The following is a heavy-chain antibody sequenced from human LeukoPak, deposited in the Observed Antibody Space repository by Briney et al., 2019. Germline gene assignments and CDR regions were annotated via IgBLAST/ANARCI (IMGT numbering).Heavy chain of an antibody. Sequence: GGSLRLSCAASGFTSSNAWMSWVRQAPGKGLEWVGRIKSKTDGGTTDYAAPVTGRFTISRDDSKNTLYLQMNSLKTEDTAVYYCTGNYYGSGSYADFDYWGQGTLVTVSS. V-gene: IGHV3-15*01. CDR3: TGNYYGSGSYADFDY. J-gene: IGHJ4*02. CDR1: GFTSSNAW. CDR2: IKSKTDGGTT. D-gene: IGHD3-10*01.